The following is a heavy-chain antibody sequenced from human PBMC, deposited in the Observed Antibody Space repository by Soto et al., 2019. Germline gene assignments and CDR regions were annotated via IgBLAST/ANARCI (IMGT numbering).Heavy chain of an antibody. CDR3: AHRRRGAPGWDYYGMDV. Sequence: SGPTLVNPTQTLTLTCTFSGFSLSTSGVGVGWIRQPPGKALEWLALIYWDDDKRYSPSLKSRLTITKDTSKNQVVLTMTNMDPVDTATYYCAHRRRGAPGWDYYGMDVWGQGTTVTVSS. CDR1: GFSLSTSGVG. V-gene: IGHV2-5*02. D-gene: IGHD6-19*01. J-gene: IGHJ6*02. CDR2: IYWDDDK.